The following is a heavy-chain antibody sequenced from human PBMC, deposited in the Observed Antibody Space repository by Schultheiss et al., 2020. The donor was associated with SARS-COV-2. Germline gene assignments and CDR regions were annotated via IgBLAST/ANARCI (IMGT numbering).Heavy chain of an antibody. CDR1: GGPFSGYY. Sequence: SETLSLTCAVYGGPFSGYYWSWIRQPPGKGLEWIGEINHSGSTNYNPSLKSRVTISVDTSKNQFSLKLSSVTAADTAVYYCASEGYCSSTSCFDYYYYGMDVWGQGTTVTVSS. V-gene: IGHV4-34*01. D-gene: IGHD2-2*01. CDR3: ASEGYCSSTSCFDYYYYGMDV. CDR2: INHSGST. J-gene: IGHJ6*02.